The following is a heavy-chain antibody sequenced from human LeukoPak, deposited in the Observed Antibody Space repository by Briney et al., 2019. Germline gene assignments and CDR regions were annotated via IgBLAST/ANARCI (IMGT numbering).Heavy chain of an antibody. Sequence: PSETLSLTCTVSGGSISSYYWSWIRQPPGKGLEWLGLIYPGNSDTRYSPFFQGQVTFSVDTSISTAYLHWGGLKASDTAMYYCARFALTSSLDYWGQGTLVTVSS. D-gene: IGHD6-13*01. CDR3: ARFALTSSLDY. CDR2: IYPGNSDT. J-gene: IGHJ4*02. CDR1: GGSISSYY. V-gene: IGHV5-51*01.